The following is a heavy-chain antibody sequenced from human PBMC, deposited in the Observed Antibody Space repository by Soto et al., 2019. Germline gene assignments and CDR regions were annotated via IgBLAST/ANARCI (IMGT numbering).Heavy chain of an antibody. CDR3: AIGHDYSSSSSYFDY. D-gene: IGHD6-6*01. CDR2: IYYSGST. CDR1: GGSISSYY. V-gene: IGHV4-59*12. Sequence: SETLSLTCTVSGGSISSYYWSWIRQPPGKGLEWIGYIYYSGSTNYNPSLKSRVTISVDTSKNQFSLKLSSVTAADTAVYYCAIGHDYSSSSSYFDYWGQGTLVTVSS. J-gene: IGHJ4*02.